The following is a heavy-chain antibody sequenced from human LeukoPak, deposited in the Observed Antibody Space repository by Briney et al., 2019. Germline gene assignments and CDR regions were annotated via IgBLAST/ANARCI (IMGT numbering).Heavy chain of an antibody. D-gene: IGHD6-19*01. CDR1: GYTFTSYY. CDR3: ARGSGWYLLIDY. Sequence: ASVKVSCKASGYTFTSYYMHWVRQAPGQGLEWMGIINPSGGSTSYAQKFQGRVTMTRDMSTSTVYMELSSLRSEDTAVYCCARGSGWYLLIDYWGQGTLVTVSS. CDR2: INPSGGST. V-gene: IGHV1-46*01. J-gene: IGHJ4*02.